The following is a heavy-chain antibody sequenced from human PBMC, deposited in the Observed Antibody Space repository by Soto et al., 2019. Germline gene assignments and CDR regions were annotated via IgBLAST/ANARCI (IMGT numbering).Heavy chain of an antibody. D-gene: IGHD3-9*01. CDR2: INAGNGNT. J-gene: IGHJ3*02. CDR3: ARLLSDYDILTGYFSDAFDI. Sequence: QVQLVQSGAEVKKPGASVKVSCKASGYTFTSYAMHWVRQAPGQRLEWMGWINAGNGNTKYSQKFQGRVTITRDTSASTAYMELSSRRSEDTAVYYCARLLSDYDILTGYFSDAFDIWGQGTMVTVSS. V-gene: IGHV1-3*01. CDR1: GYTFTSYA.